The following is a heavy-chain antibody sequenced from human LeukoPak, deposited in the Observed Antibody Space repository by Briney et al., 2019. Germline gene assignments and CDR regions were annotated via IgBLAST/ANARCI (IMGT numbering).Heavy chain of an antibody. D-gene: IGHD3-3*01. Sequence: KSGGSLRLSCAASGFTFSSYSMNWVRQAPGKGLEWVSSISSSSSYICYADSVKGRFTISRDNAKNSLYLQMNSLRAEDTAVYYCARDSRTIFGVVTNFDYWGQGTLVTVSS. CDR3: ARDSRTIFGVVTNFDY. V-gene: IGHV3-21*01. CDR2: ISSSSSYI. J-gene: IGHJ4*02. CDR1: GFTFSSYS.